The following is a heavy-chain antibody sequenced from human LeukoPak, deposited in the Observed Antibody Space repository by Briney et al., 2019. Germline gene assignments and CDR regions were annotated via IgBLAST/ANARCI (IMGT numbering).Heavy chain of an antibody. D-gene: IGHD3-9*01. CDR3: ARGGGVLRYFGWFPRSNYYYYGMDV. Sequence: ASVKVSCKASGYTFTSYGISWVRQAPGQGLEWMGWISAYNGNTNYAQKLQGRVTMTTDTSTSTAYMELRSLRSDDTAVYYCARGGGVLRYFGWFPRSNYYYYGMDVWGQGTTVTVSS. CDR2: ISAYNGNT. J-gene: IGHJ6*02. CDR1: GYTFTSYG. V-gene: IGHV1-18*01.